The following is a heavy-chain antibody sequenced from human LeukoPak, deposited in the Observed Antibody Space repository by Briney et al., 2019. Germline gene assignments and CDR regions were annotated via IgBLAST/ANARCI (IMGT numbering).Heavy chain of an antibody. V-gene: IGHV4-38-2*02. CDR3: ARELDSSSWGTIDV. CDR1: GYSISSGYY. CDR2: IYHSGST. D-gene: IGHD6-13*01. Sequence: SETLSLTCTVSGYSISSGYYWGWIRQPPGKGLEWIGSIYHSGSTYYNPSLKSRVTISVDTSKNQFSLKLSSVTAADTAVYYCARELDSSSWGTIDVWGQGTMVTVSS. J-gene: IGHJ3*01.